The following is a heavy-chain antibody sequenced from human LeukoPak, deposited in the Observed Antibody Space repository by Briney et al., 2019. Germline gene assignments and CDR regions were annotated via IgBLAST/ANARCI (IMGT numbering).Heavy chain of an antibody. Sequence: GGSLRLSCAAAGFIFSDYGMHWVRQAPGKGLEWVAFIRYDGSNKYYLDSVKGRFTISRDSSKNTVYLQMNSLRAEDTAVYYCAKEGTASKPSDLDYWGQGTLVTVSS. CDR3: AKEGTASKPSDLDY. CDR2: IRYDGSNK. J-gene: IGHJ4*02. CDR1: GFIFSDYG. D-gene: IGHD1/OR15-1a*01. V-gene: IGHV3-30*02.